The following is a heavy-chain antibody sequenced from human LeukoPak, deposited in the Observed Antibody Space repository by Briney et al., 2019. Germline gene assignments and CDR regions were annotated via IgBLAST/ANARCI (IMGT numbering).Heavy chain of an antibody. CDR1: GFSFSSYW. D-gene: IGHD6-19*01. CDR3: ARDRSGWYRNVFDI. J-gene: IGHJ3*02. CDR2: INSDGSIT. Sequence: GGSLRLSCAASGFSFSSYWMHWVRHAPGKGLVWVSRINSDGSITNYADSVKGRFTISRDNAKNTLYLQMNSLRAEDTAVYYCARDRSGWYRNVFDIWGQGTMVTVSS. V-gene: IGHV3-74*01.